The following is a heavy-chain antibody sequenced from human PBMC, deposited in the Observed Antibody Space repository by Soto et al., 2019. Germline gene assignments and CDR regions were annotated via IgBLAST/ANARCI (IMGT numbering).Heavy chain of an antibody. CDR2: VYYGSS. V-gene: IGHV4-59*11. D-gene: IGHD2-15*01. J-gene: IGHJ3*02. CDR1: GDSISIHY. CDR3: ARDGAKKGIAAFDI. Sequence: SETLSLTCIVSGDSISIHYWTWIRRPPEKGLEWIGYVYYGSSDYNPSLSSRVTISVDTSKNQFSLKLNSVTAADTAVYYCARDGAKKGIAAFDIWGQGTVVTVSS.